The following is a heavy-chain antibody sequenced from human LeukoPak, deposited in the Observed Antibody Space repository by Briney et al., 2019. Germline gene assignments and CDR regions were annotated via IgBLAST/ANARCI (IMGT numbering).Heavy chain of an antibody. V-gene: IGHV3-74*01. J-gene: IGHJ4*02. Sequence: GGSLRLSCAASGFTFSSYWMQLVRQAPGKGLVWVSRINSDGSSTSYADSVKGRFTISRDNAKNTLYLQMNSLRAEDTAVYYCAREPVAGHFDYWGQGTLVTVSS. D-gene: IGHD6-19*01. CDR2: INSDGSST. CDR3: AREPVAGHFDY. CDR1: GFTFSSYW.